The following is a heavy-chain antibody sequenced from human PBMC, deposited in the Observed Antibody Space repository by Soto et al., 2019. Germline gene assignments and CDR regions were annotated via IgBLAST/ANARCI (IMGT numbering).Heavy chain of an antibody. J-gene: IGHJ6*01. CDR2: IDSSGTIR. Sequence: SXRLSWSFGVCSFSDYYIDLIRHAPGKGLEWISYIDSSGTIRYYADSVSGRFTISRYNARNSVYLQMSSLRAEDTAVYYCANLKIFGVFTEVRGQRTTV. CDR1: VCSFSDYY. V-gene: IGHV3-11*01. CDR3: ANLKIFGVFTEV. D-gene: IGHD3-3*01.